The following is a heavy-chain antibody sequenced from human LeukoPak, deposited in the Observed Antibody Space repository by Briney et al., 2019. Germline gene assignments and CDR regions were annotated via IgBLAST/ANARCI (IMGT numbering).Heavy chain of an antibody. J-gene: IGHJ4*02. D-gene: IGHD1-26*01. V-gene: IGHV3-30*02. Sequence: PGGSLRLSCAASGFTFSSYGMHWVRQAPGKGLEWVAFIRYDGSNKYYADSVKGRFTISRDNSKNTLYLQMNSLRAEDTAVYYCEKDSRYSGSYSYYFDYWGQGTLVTVTS. CDR1: GFTFSSYG. CDR2: IRYDGSNK. CDR3: EKDSRYSGSYSYYFDY.